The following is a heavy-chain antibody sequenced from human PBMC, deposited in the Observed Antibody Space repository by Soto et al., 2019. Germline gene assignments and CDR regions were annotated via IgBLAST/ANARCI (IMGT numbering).Heavy chain of an antibody. CDR2: IDWNDDK. D-gene: IGHD2-2*01. V-gene: IGHV2-5*08. CDR3: AHTKIVVVPAATHNFDY. Sequence: GPTLVNPTQTLTLTCTFSGFSFSTSGMCVSWIRQPPGKALEWLALIDWNDDKRYGPSLNSRLTIAKDTSKSQVVLTVTNVDPVDTATYYCAHTKIVVVPAATHNFDYWGQGILVTVSS. J-gene: IGHJ4*01. CDR1: GFSFSTSGMC.